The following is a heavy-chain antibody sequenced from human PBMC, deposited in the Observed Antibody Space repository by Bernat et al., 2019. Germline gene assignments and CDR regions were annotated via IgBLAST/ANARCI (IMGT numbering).Heavy chain of an antibody. CDR2: IGTAGDT. D-gene: IGHD4-11*01. CDR3: ARGIQYSNEYYLDY. V-gene: IGHV3-13*01. CDR1: GFTFSSYD. Sequence: EVQLVESGGGLVQPGGSLRLSCAASGFTFSSYDMHWVRQATGKGLEWVSAIGTAGDTYYPGSVKGRFTISRENAKNSLYLQMNSLRAGDTAVYYCARGIQYSNEYYLDYWGQGTLVTVSS. J-gene: IGHJ4*02.